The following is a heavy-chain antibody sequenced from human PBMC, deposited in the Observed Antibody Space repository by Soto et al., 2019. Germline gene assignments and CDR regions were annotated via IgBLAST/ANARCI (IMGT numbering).Heavy chain of an antibody. CDR2: ISNDGRRK. CDR3: ARVATAMTYDF. D-gene: IGHD2-21*02. V-gene: IGHV3-30*04. J-gene: IGHJ4*02. Sequence: GSLRLSCAASGFSLSTNTMHWVRQVPGKGLEWVASISNDGRRKYYADFVKGRFTISRDTANNILYLEMNSLRAEDTSLYYCARVATAMTYDFWGQGTQVTVSS. CDR1: GFSLSTNT.